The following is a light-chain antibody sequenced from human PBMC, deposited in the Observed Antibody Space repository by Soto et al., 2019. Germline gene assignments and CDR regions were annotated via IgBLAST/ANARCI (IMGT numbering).Light chain of an antibody. V-gene: IGKV3-20*01. J-gene: IGKJ1*01. Sequence: EIVLTQSPGTLSLSPGDTATLSCRASQSVSSSYLAWYQQKPGQAPRLLIYVASIRATGIPDRFSGSGSGKDYILTINRLEPEDFAVYYCRQYGSSPRTFGQGTKVEDK. CDR3: RQYGSSPRT. CDR1: QSVSSSY. CDR2: VAS.